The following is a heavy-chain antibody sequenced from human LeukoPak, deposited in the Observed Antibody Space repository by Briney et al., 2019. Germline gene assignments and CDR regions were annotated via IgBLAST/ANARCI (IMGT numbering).Heavy chain of an antibody. D-gene: IGHD3-22*01. V-gene: IGHV1-46*01. CDR3: ARTSGANYDSSVPFDY. J-gene: IGHJ4*02. Sequence: ASVKVSCKASGYTFTSYNINWVRQAPGQGLEWMGIINPSGGSTSYAQKFQGRVTMTRDTSTSTVYMELSSLRSEDTAVYYCARTSGANYDSSVPFDYWGQGTLVTVSS. CDR1: GYTFTSYN. CDR2: INPSGGST.